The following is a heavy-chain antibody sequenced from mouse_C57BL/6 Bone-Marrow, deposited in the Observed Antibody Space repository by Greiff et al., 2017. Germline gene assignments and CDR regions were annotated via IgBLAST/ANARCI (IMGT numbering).Heavy chain of an antibody. CDR2: IDPSDSYT. V-gene: IGHV1-69*01. CDR1: GYTFTSYW. CDR3: ARSVRRYFDY. J-gene: IGHJ2*01. Sequence: VKLQQPGAELVMPGASVKLSCKASGYTFTSYWMHWVKQSPGQGLEWIGEIDPSDSYTNYNQQFKGKSTLTVDKSSSTAYMQLSSLTSEDSAVYYCARSVRRYFDYGGQGTTLTVSS.